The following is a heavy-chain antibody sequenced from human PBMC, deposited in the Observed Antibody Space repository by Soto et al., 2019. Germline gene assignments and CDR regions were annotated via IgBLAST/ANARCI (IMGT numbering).Heavy chain of an antibody. Sequence: EVQLVESGGGLVQPGRSLRLSCAASGFTFDDYAMHWVRQAPGKGLEWVSGISWNSGSIGYADSVKGRFTISRDNAKNSLYLQMNSLRAEDTALYYCAKTVAGTRYAFDIWGQGTMVTVSS. CDR1: GFTFDDYA. CDR2: ISWNSGSI. V-gene: IGHV3-9*01. D-gene: IGHD6-19*01. J-gene: IGHJ3*02. CDR3: AKTVAGTRYAFDI.